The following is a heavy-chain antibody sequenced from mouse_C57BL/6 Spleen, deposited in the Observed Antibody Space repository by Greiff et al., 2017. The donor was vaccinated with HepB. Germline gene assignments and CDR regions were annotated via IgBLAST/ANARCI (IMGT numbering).Heavy chain of an antibody. V-gene: IGHV1-69*01. CDR2: IDPSDSYT. J-gene: IGHJ4*01. CDR1: GYTFTSYW. CDR3: ARRGGEWDY. Sequence: VQLQQPGAELVMPGASVKLSCKASGYTFTSYWMHWVKQRPGQGLEWIGEIDPSDSYTNYNQKFKGKSTLTVDKSSSTAYMQLSSLTSAASAVYYCARRGGEWDYWGQGTSVTVSS.